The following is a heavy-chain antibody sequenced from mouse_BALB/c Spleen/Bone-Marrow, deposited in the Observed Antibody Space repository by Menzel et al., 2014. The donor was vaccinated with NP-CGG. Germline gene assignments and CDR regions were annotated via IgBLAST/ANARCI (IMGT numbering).Heavy chain of an antibody. CDR3: ARGGIYYGNYLAN. Sequence: EVKLVESGGGLVQPGGSRKLSCAASGFTFSDYGMAWVRQALGKGPEWVACISNLAYSIYYADSVTGRFTISRENAKNTLYLEMSSLRSEDTAMYYCARGGIYYGNYLANWGQGTLVTVSA. J-gene: IGHJ3*01. D-gene: IGHD2-1*01. V-gene: IGHV5-15*02. CDR2: ISNLAYSI. CDR1: GFTFSDYG.